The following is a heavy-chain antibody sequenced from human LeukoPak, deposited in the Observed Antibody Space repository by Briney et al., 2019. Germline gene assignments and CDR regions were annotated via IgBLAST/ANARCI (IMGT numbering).Heavy chain of an antibody. J-gene: IGHJ5*02. CDR1: GFTFSSYE. Sequence: PGGSLRLSCAASGFTFSSYEMNWVRQAPGKGLEWVSYISSSSSYIYYADSVKGRFTISRDNAKNSLYLQMNSLRAEDTAVYYCARVVLNWFDPWGQGTLVTVSS. CDR2: ISSSSSYI. CDR3: ARVVLNWFDP. V-gene: IGHV3-21*05. D-gene: IGHD2-8*01.